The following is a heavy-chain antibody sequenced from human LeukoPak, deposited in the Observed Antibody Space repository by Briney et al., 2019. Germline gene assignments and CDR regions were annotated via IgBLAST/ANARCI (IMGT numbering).Heavy chain of an antibody. Sequence: PSETLSLTCTVSGDSISTYYWSWIRQPPGKALEWIGFIHYSRSTNYNPSLKSRLTISVDTSKNQFFLKLSSVTAADTAVYYCARLWDYYGSGSVDYWGQGTLVTVSS. CDR2: IHYSRST. CDR3: ARLWDYYGSGSVDY. V-gene: IGHV4-59*08. J-gene: IGHJ4*02. CDR1: GDSISTYY. D-gene: IGHD3-10*01.